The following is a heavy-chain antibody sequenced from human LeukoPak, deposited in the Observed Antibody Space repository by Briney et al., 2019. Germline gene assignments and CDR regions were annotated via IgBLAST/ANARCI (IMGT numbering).Heavy chain of an antibody. CDR1: GGTFSSYA. CDR3: AEEDSGSSWTY. J-gene: IGHJ4*02. D-gene: IGHD1-26*01. V-gene: IGHV1-69*04. CDR2: IIPILGIA. Sequence: SVKVSCKASGGTFSSYAISWVRQAPGQGLEWMGRIIPILGIANCAQKFQGRVTITADKSTSTAYMELSSLRSEDTAVYYCAEEDSGSSWTYWGQGTLVTVSS.